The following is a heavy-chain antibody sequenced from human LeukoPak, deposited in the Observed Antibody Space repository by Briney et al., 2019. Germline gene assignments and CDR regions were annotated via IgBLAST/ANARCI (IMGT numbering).Heavy chain of an antibody. CDR1: GYTFTSYG. CDR2: ISAYNGNT. J-gene: IGHJ6*02. D-gene: IGHD3-10*01. Sequence: ASVKVSCKASGYTFTSYGISWVRQAPGQGLEWMGWISAYNGNTNYAQKLQGRVTMTTDTSTSTAYMELRSLRSDDTAVYYCASLVRGPGAQYGMDVWGQGTTVTVSS. V-gene: IGHV1-18*01. CDR3: ASLVRGPGAQYGMDV.